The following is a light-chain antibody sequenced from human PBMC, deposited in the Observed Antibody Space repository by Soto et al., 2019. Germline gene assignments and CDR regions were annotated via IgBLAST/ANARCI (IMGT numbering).Light chain of an antibody. CDR1: SSDVGGYNY. CDR3: RSYTSSSALYV. V-gene: IGLV2-14*01. J-gene: IGLJ1*01. Sequence: QSALTQPASVSGSPGQSITISCTGSSSDVGGYNYDSWYQQHPGKAPKLLIYEVSNRPSGVSNRFSGSKSGNTASLTISGLQAEDEADYYCRSYTSSSALYVFGTGTKVTVL. CDR2: EVS.